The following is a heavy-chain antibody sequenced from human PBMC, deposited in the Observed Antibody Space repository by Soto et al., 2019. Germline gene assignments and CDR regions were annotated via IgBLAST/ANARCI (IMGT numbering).Heavy chain of an antibody. J-gene: IGHJ5*02. V-gene: IGHV1-8*01. CDR2: INPNSGNT. Sequence: QVQLVQSGAEVKKPGASVKVSCKASGYIFTNYDINWVRQATGQGLEYLGWINPNSGNTGYVQKFKGRVTMTRNTSINTAYLKLNSLRSEGTAVYYPAPGIKYGDYSTWFDPWGQGTLVTVSS. D-gene: IGHD4-17*01. CDR1: GYIFTNYD. CDR3: APGIKYGDYSTWFDP.